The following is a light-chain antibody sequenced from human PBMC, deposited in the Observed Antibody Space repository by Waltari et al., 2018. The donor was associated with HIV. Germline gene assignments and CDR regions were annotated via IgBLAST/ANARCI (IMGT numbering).Light chain of an antibody. CDR3: VAWDDTLSALF. Sequence: QSVLTPPPAASGTPGQRVDISCYGRRSNNGSNYVYRYQQFPGTAPKLLIYRNNYRPSGVPDRISGSKSGTAAYLAISGLRSEDEADYYCVAWDDTLSALFFGGGTKLTVL. V-gene: IGLV1-47*01. CDR2: RNN. CDR1: RSNNGSNY. J-gene: IGLJ2*01.